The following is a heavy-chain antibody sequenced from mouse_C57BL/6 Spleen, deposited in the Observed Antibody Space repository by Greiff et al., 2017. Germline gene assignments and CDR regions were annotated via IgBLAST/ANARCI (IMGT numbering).Heavy chain of an antibody. CDR3: ARPLYYDYGGYAMDY. J-gene: IGHJ4*01. Sequence: QVQLQQPGAELVKPGASVKMSCKASGYTFTSYWITWVKQRPGQGLEWIGDLYPGSGSTNYNEKFKSKATLTVDTSSSTAYMQLSSLTSEDSAVYYCARPLYYDYGGYAMDYWGQGTSVTVSS. D-gene: IGHD2-4*01. V-gene: IGHV1-55*01. CDR2: LYPGSGST. CDR1: GYTFTSYW.